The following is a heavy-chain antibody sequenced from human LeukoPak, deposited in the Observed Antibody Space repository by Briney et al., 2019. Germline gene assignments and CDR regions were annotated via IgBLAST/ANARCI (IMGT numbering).Heavy chain of an antibody. D-gene: IGHD3-10*01. CDR2: ISGSGGST. V-gene: IGHV3-23*01. J-gene: IGHJ4*02. CDR3: AKNPGSGSTHKDY. Sequence: GGSLRLSCAASGFTFSSYAMSWVRQPPGKGLEWVSAISGSGGSTYYADSVKGRLTISRDNSKNTLYLQMNSLRAEDTAVYYCAKNPGSGSTHKDYWGQGTLVTVSS. CDR1: GFTFSSYA.